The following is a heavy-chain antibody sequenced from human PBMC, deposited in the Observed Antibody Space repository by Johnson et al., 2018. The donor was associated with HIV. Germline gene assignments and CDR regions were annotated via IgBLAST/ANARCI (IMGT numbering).Heavy chain of an antibody. CDR2: ISYDGSNK. Sequence: QVQLVESGGGLVQPGGSLRLSCAASGFTVSSNYMSWVRQAPGKGLEWVAVISYDGSNKYYADSVKGRFTISRDNSKNTLYLQMNSLRGGDTAVYYCAREGAWELRPGAFDIWGQGTMVTVSS. D-gene: IGHD1-7*01. CDR1: GFTVSSNY. J-gene: IGHJ3*02. CDR3: AREGAWELRPGAFDI. V-gene: IGHV3-30-3*01.